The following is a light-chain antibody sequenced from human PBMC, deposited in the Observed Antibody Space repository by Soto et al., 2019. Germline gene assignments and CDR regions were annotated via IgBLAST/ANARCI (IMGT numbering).Light chain of an antibody. CDR3: QERSNWPRT. V-gene: IGKV3-11*01. J-gene: IGKJ1*01. CDR2: DAS. CDR1: QSVSSY. Sequence: EIVLTQSPATLSLSPGERATLSCRASQSVSSYLAWFQQKPGQAPRLLIYDASNRATGLPARFSGSGSGTDFTLTISSLEPEDFAAYYCQERSNWPRTFGQGTKVEIK.